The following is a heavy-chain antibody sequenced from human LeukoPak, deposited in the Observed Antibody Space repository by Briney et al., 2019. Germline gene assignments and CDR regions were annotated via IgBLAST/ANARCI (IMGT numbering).Heavy chain of an antibody. J-gene: IGHJ4*02. CDR3: AKTKQWLVRLTGDYFDY. CDR1: GFTFSSYG. CDR2: ISGSGGTT. D-gene: IGHD6-19*01. V-gene: IGHV3-23*01. Sequence: GGSLRLSCAASGFTFSSYGMSWVRQAPGKGLEWVSAISGSGGTTYYADSVKGRFTISRDNSKNTLYLQMNSLRAEDTAVYYCAKTKQWLVRLTGDYFDYWGQGTLVTVSS.